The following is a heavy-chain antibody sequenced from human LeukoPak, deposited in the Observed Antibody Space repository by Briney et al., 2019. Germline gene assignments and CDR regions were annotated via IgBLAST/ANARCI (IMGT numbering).Heavy chain of an antibody. CDR3: ARSPTYYYDSSGYYYPTYFDY. Sequence: NPSETLSLTCTVSGGSISSYYWSWIRQPPGKGLEWIGYIYYSGSTNYNPSLKSRVTISVDTPKNQFSLKLSSVTAADTAAYYCARSPTYYYDSSGYYYPTYFDYWGQGTLVTVSS. CDR2: IYYSGST. D-gene: IGHD3-22*01. J-gene: IGHJ4*02. V-gene: IGHV4-59*01. CDR1: GGSISSYY.